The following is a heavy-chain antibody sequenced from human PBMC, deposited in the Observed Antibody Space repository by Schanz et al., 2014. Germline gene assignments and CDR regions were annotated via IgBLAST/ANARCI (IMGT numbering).Heavy chain of an antibody. CDR1: GFSFGNYG. Sequence: EVQLLESGGGLVQPGGSLRLSCEASGFSFGNYGMSWVRQAPGKGLEWVSGFDAHDGRAYYADSAKGRFTISRDNSKSTLYVEMISLRVEDTAVYYCAKDPRGDKNDRAYYFDYWGQGTLVSVSS. D-gene: IGHD3-10*01. CDR2: FDAHDGRA. CDR3: AKDPRGDKNDRAYYFDY. J-gene: IGHJ4*02. V-gene: IGHV3-23*01.